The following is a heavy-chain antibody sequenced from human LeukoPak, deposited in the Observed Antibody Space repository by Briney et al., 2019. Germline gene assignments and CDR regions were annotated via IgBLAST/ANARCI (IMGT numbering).Heavy chain of an antibody. V-gene: IGHV3-21*04. CDR1: GFTFSSYS. Sequence: GGSLRLSCAASGFTFSSYSMNWVRQAPGKGLEWVSSISSSSSYIYYADSVKGRFTISRDNAKNSLYLQMNSLRAEDTAVYYCAKDVDAGSGSYYANTNLFDYWGQGTLVTVSS. J-gene: IGHJ4*02. CDR3: AKDVDAGSGSYYANTNLFDY. CDR2: ISSSSSYI. D-gene: IGHD3-10*01.